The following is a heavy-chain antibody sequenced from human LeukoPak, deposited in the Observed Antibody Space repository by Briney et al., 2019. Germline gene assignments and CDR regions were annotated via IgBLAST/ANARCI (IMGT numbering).Heavy chain of an antibody. CDR3: ARGDYAFDI. CDR1: GFTFSNYW. CDR2: INTDGSSA. Sequence: PGGSLRLSCVVSGFTFSNYWMHWVRQAPGKGLVWVSRINTDGSSASYADSVKGRFTISRDTAKNTLYLQMNSLRAEDTAVYYCARGDYAFDIWGQGTMVTVSS. V-gene: IGHV3-74*01. D-gene: IGHD2-21*01. J-gene: IGHJ3*02.